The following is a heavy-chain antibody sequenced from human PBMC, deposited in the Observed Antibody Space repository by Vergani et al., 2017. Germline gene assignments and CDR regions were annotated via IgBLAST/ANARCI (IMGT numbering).Heavy chain of an antibody. Sequence: ELQLVESGGGLVQPGGSLRLSCAASGSTVSGNYMTWVRQAPGKGLEWVSHIYSGDETYYADSVKGRFTISRDNSKNTLYLQMNSLRAEDTAVYYCAGRSAYYYGDWYFDLWGRGTLVTVSS. V-gene: IGHV3-66*02. J-gene: IGHJ2*01. CDR2: IYSGDET. CDR3: AGRSAYYYGDWYFDL. D-gene: IGHD3-22*01. CDR1: GSTVSGNY.